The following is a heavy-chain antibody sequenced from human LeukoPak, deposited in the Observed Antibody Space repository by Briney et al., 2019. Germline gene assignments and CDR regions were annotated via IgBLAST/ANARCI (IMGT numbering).Heavy chain of an antibody. D-gene: IGHD2-21*02. CDR2: INPNSGGT. J-gene: IGHJ4*02. Sequence: ASVKVSCKASGYTFTGYYMHWVRQAPGQGLEWMGWINPNSGGTNYAQEFQGRVTMTRDTSISTAYMELSRLRSDDTAVYYCARAYCGDDCYFFFWGQGTLAIVSS. CDR1: GYTFTGYY. CDR3: ARAYCGDDCYFFF. V-gene: IGHV1-2*02.